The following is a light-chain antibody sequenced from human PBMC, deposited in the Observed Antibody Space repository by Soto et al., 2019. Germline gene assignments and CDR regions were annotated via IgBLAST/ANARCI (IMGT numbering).Light chain of an antibody. CDR1: IGEGYD. V-gene: IGLV1-40*01. Sequence: QSVLAQPPSVSGAPGQRVTISCTGSIGEGYDVHWYQQLPGTAPKLLIYGNNNRPSGVPDRFSGSKSGTSASLAITGLQAEDEADYYCQSYDSSLSAPYVFGTGTKVTVL. CDR2: GNN. J-gene: IGLJ1*01. CDR3: QSYDSSLSAPYV.